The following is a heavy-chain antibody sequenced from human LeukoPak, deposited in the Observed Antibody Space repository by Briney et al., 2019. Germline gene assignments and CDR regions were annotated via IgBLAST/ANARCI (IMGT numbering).Heavy chain of an antibody. J-gene: IGHJ4*02. CDR2: ISYDGSNN. D-gene: IGHD5-12*01. CDR1: GSTFSSYA. CDR3: ARGIYSGLLAGYFDY. V-gene: IGHV3-30-3*01. Sequence: GGSLRLSCAASGSTFSSYAMHWVRQAPGKGLEWVAVISYDGSNNYYADSVKGRFTISRDNYKNRLYLQMNSLRAEDTAVYYCARGIYSGLLAGYFDYWGQGTLVTVSS.